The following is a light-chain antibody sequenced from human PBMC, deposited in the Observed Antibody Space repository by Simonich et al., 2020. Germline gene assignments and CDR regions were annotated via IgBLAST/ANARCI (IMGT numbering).Light chain of an antibody. Sequence: EIVLTQSPATLSLSPGDSATLSCRASQSVSSYLAWYQQKPGQAPRLLIYYASNRATGIPARFSGSGSGTDFTRTISSLEPEDFAVYYCQQYGSSLTFGGGTKVEIK. V-gene: IGKV3-11*01. CDR3: QQYGSSLT. CDR1: QSVSSY. CDR2: YAS. J-gene: IGKJ4*01.